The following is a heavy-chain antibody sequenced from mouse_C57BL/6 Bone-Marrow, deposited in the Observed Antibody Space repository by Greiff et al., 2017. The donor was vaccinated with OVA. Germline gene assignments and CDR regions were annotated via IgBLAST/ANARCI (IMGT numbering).Heavy chain of an antibody. V-gene: IGHV5-6*02. CDR2: ISSGGSYT. Sequence: EVKLVESGGDLVKPGGSLKLSCAASGFTFSSYGMSWVLQTPDKRLEWVATISSGGSYTYYPDSVKGRFTISRDNAKNTLYLQMSSLKSEDTAMYYCARRGYGCFDYWGQGTTLTVSS. J-gene: IGHJ2*01. D-gene: IGHD1-2*01. CDR1: GFTFSSYG. CDR3: ARRGYGCFDY.